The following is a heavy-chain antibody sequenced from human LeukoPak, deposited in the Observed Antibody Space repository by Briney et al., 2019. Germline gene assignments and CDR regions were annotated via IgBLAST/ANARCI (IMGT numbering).Heavy chain of an antibody. Sequence: SETLSLTCAVSGGSFSGYYWSWIRQPPGKGLEWIGDINHSGSTNYNPSLKSRVTISVDTSKNQFSLKLSSVTAADTAVYYFARTLYIVATIWFDYWGQGTLVTVSS. CDR3: ARTLYIVATIWFDY. CDR2: INHSGST. CDR1: GGSFSGYY. V-gene: IGHV4-34*01. J-gene: IGHJ4*02. D-gene: IGHD5-12*01.